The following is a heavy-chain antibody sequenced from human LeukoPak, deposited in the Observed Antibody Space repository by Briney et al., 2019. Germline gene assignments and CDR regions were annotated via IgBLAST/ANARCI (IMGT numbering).Heavy chain of an antibody. CDR1: GYTFTGYY. CDR3: ARETPNFRYYYYYYGMDV. CDR2: INPNNGGT. D-gene: IGHD1-1*01. V-gene: IGHV1-2*06. Sequence: ASVKVSCKASGYTFTGYYMHWVRQAPGQGLEWMGRINPNNGGTNCAQKFQGRVTMTGDTSISTAYMELRSLRSDDTAVYYCARETPNFRYYYYYYGMDVWGQGTTVTVSS. J-gene: IGHJ6*02.